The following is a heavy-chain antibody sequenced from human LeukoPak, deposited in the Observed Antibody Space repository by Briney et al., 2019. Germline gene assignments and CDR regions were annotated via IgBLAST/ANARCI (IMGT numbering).Heavy chain of an antibody. CDR3: ARRELGNWFDP. CDR1: GGSISSYY. D-gene: IGHD3-3*02. V-gene: IGHV4-59*08. CDR2: IYYSGST. Sequence: PSETLSLTCTVSGGSISSYYWSWIRQPPGKGLGWIGYIYYSGSTNYNPSLKSRVTISVDTSKNQFSLKLSSVTAADTAVYYCARRELGNWFDPWGQGTLVTVSS. J-gene: IGHJ5*02.